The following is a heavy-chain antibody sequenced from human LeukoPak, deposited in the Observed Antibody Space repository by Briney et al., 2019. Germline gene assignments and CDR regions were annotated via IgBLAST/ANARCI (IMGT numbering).Heavy chain of an antibody. CDR2: INPSGGST. J-gene: IGHJ6*02. V-gene: IGHV1-46*01. D-gene: IGHD3-22*01. CDR3: ARDLGPSSGYYYYYYYGMDV. CDR1: GYTFTSYY. Sequence: ASVKVSCKASGYTFTSYYMHWVRRAPGQGLEWMGIINPSGGSTSYAQKFQGRVTMTRDTSTSTVYMELSSLRSEDTAVYYCARDLGPSSGYYYYYYYGMDVWGQGTTVTVSS.